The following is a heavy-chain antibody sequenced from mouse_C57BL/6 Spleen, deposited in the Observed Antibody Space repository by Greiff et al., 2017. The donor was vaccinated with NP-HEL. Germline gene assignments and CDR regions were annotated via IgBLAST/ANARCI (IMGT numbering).Heavy chain of an antibody. CDR2: IDPSDSYT. Sequence: QVQLQQPGAELVLPGASVKLSCKASGYTFTSYWLHWVKQRPGQGLEWIGEIDPSDSYTNYNQKFKGTSTLTVDKSSSTAYMQLSSLTSEDSAVYYCARKSGEYFDYWGQGTTLTVSS. CDR3: ARKSGEYFDY. V-gene: IGHV1-69*01. CDR1: GYTFTSYW. J-gene: IGHJ2*01. D-gene: IGHD4-1*01.